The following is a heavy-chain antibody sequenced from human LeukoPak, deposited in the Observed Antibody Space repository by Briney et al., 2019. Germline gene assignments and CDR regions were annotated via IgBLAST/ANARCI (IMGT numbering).Heavy chain of an antibody. Sequence: GGSLRFSCAASGFTFNSYWMHWVRQAPGKGLVWVSRISGDGSSTTYADSVKGRFTISRDNAKNTLYLQMSSLSAEDTAVYYCARGRGPYGWFDPWGQGTLVTVSS. CDR2: ISGDGSST. V-gene: IGHV3-74*01. J-gene: IGHJ5*02. CDR1: GFTFNSYW. D-gene: IGHD3-10*01. CDR3: ARGRGPYGWFDP.